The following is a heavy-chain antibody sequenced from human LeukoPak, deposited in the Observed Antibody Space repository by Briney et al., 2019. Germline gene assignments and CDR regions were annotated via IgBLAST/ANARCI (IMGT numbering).Heavy chain of an antibody. CDR2: IQDDGRRT. CDR3: ATYRQVLLPFES. CDR1: GFTFSKYG. Sequence: GGSLRLSCVASGFTFSKYGMHWVRQTPGKGLEWVAFIQDDGRRTEYADSVKGRFTISRDNSKNKHYLQMNSLRAEDTAIYYCATYRQVLLPFESWGQGTLVTVSS. J-gene: IGHJ4*02. V-gene: IGHV3-30*02. D-gene: IGHD2-8*02.